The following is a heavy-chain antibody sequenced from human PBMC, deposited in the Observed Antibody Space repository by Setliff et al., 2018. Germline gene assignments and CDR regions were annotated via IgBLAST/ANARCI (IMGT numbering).Heavy chain of an antibody. Sequence: GGSLRLSCAASGFTFSTFAMSWVRQAPGKGLEWVSHISGSGSSSSYADSVKGRFTISRDNARNTLYLQMNSLRAEDPAVYYCAKDNGKGHLYLLEGYFDYWGQGALVTVSS. V-gene: IGHV3-23*01. J-gene: IGHJ4*02. CDR2: ISGSGSSS. CDR3: AKDNGKGHLYLLEGYFDY. CDR1: GFTFSTFA. D-gene: IGHD2-15*01.